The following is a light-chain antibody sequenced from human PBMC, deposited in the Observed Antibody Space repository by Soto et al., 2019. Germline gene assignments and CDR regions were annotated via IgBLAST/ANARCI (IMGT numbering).Light chain of an antibody. J-gene: IGKJ2*01. Sequence: EIRMTQSPATLSVSPGERATLSCRASQSVNSNLAWYQQRPGQAPRLLIYGASSRATGIPARFSGSGSGTDFTLTISSLRSDDVAVYYCQQYNNWPPLYTFGQGTRLHIK. CDR2: GAS. V-gene: IGKV3-15*01. CDR3: QQYNNWPPLYT. CDR1: QSVNSN.